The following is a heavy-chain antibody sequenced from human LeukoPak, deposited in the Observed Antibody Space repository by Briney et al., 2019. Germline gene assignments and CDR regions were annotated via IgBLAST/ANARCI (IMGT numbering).Heavy chain of an antibody. V-gene: IGHV1-18*04. D-gene: IGHD6-19*01. CDR3: ARDPSNTSGWSPYFDY. CDR2: ISAYNGDT. Sequence: GASVKVSCKASGYTFNKHGITWVRQAPGQGLEWMGWISAYNGDTEYGQRFQGRVTLLTDTTASTAYMELRSLRSDDTAVYYCARDPSNTSGWSPYFDYWGQGALVTVSS. CDR1: GYTFNKHG. J-gene: IGHJ4*02.